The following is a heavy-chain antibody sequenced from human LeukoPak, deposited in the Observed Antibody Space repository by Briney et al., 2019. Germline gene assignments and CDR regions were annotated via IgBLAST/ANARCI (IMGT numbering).Heavy chain of an antibody. CDR3: AGLPPHRPLGY. V-gene: IGHV4-61*01. CDR1: GDSFSSPNYY. Sequence: SETLSLTCTVSGDSFSSPNYYWNWIRQSPGKGLEWIGYIYNSGRTNYNPSLKSRVTISVDTSKNQFSLKLSFLIAAGTGVYYCAGLPPHRPLGYWGQGNLVTVPS. D-gene: IGHD1-14*01. CDR2: IYNSGRT. J-gene: IGHJ4*02.